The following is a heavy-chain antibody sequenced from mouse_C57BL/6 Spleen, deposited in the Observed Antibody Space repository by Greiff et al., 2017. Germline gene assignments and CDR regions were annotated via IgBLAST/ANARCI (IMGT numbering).Heavy chain of an antibody. CDR3: ARDSSGYEAMDY. CDR1: GFTFSSYA. Sequence: EVHLVESGGGLVKPGGSLKLSCAASGFTFSSYAMSWVRQTPEKRLEWVATISDGGSYTYYPDNVKGRFTISRDNAKNNLYLQMSHLKSEDTAMYYCARDSSGYEAMDYWGQGTSVTVSS. CDR2: ISDGGSYT. D-gene: IGHD3-2*02. V-gene: IGHV5-4*01. J-gene: IGHJ4*01.